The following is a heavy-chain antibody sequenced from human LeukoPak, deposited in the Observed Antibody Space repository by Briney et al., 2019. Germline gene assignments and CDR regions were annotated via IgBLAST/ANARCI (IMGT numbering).Heavy chain of an antibody. D-gene: IGHD4-17*01. CDR1: GFTFSTYA. CDR2: VSGSGGST. Sequence: GGSLRLSYAASGFTFSTYAMSWVRQAPGKGLEWVSAVSGSGGSTYYADSVKGRFTISRDNSKSTLYLQMNSLRVEDTAVYYCAKNGVPVRIWGQGTLVTVSS. CDR3: AKNGVPVRI. V-gene: IGHV3-23*01. J-gene: IGHJ4*02.